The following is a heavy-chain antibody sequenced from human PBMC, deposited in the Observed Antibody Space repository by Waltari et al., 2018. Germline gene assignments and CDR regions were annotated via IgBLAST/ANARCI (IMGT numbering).Heavy chain of an antibody. Sequence: QVQLQESGPGVVKSSQTLSLTCTVSGGSISRGGDFLSWLRQSPGRGPEWIGVIYDSANTNYNPSLKSRVILTIDISKNQFSLKMRSVTAADTAVYYCARQGLNWNAQRGSQSAFDIWGQGAMVTVSA. D-gene: IGHD1-1*01. V-gene: IGHV4-30-4*08. CDR3: ARQGLNWNAQRGSQSAFDI. CDR2: IYDSANT. J-gene: IGHJ3*02. CDR1: GGSISRGGDF.